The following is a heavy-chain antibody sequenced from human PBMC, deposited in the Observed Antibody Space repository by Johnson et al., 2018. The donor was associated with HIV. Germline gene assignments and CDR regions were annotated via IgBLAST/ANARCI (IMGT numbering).Heavy chain of an antibody. J-gene: IGHJ3*02. D-gene: IGHD3-16*02. CDR2: ISYDGSNK. CDR1: GFTFSSYA. CDR3: AKVSRYDAFDI. Sequence: QVQLVESGGGVVQPGRSLRLSCADSGFTFSSYAMHWVRQAPGKWLEWVAVISYDGSNKYYADSVKGRFTISRDNSKNTLYLQMNSLRAEDTAVYYCAKVSRYDAFDIWGQGTMVTVSS. V-gene: IGHV3-30*04.